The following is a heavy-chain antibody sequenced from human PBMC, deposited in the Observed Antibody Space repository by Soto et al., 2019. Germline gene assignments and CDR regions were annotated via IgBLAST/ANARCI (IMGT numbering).Heavy chain of an antibody. CDR2: IYYSGST. J-gene: IGHJ5*02. V-gene: IGHV4-31*03. CDR3: ASYIPMVRGVIIEKNWFDP. D-gene: IGHD3-10*01. Sequence: QVQLQESGPGLVKPSQTLSLTCTVSGGSISSCGYYWSWIRQHPGKGLEWIGYIYYSGSTYYNPPLKIRVTISVDTSKNPFSLKLSSVTAADTAVYYCASYIPMVRGVIIEKNWFDPWGQGTLVTVSS. CDR1: GGSISSCGYY.